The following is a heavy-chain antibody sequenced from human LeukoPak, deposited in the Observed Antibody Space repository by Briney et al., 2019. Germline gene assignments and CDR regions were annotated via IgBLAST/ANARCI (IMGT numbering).Heavy chain of an antibody. J-gene: IGHJ4*02. D-gene: IGHD2-2*01. V-gene: IGHV7-4-1*02. CDR1: GYTFTSYA. CDR2: INTNTGNP. CDR3: ASYCSSTSCPITDFDY. Sequence: ASVKVSCKASGYTFTSYAMNWVRQAPGQGLEWMAWINTNTGNPTYAQGFTGRFVFSLDTSVSTAYLQISSLKAEDTAVYYCASYCSSTSCPITDFDYWGQGTLVTVSS.